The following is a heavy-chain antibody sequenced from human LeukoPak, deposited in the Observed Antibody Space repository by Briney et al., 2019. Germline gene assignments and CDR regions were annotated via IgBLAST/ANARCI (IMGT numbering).Heavy chain of an antibody. CDR3: ARDFGDYGDYVGPL. J-gene: IGHJ4*02. D-gene: IGHD4-17*01. Sequence: GGSLRLSCAASGFTFSSYEMNWVRQAPGKGLEWVSYISSSSSTIYYADSVKGRFTISRDNAKNSLYLQMNSLRAEDTAVYYCARDFGDYGDYVGPLWGQGTLVTVSS. CDR1: GFTFSSYE. CDR2: ISSSSSTI. V-gene: IGHV3-48*03.